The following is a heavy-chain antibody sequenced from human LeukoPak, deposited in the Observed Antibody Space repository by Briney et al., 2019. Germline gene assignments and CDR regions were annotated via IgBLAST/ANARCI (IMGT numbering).Heavy chain of an antibody. CDR2: INPFSGGT. Sequence: ASVKVSCKASGYSFTDYYIHWVRQAPGQGLEWMGWINPFSGGTKYAQKFQGRVAMTRDTSISTAYMELSRLTSDDTAVYYCARGGYDLDYWGQGTLVTVSS. CDR3: ARGGYDLDY. V-gene: IGHV1-2*02. CDR1: GYSFTDYY. D-gene: IGHD3-22*01. J-gene: IGHJ4*02.